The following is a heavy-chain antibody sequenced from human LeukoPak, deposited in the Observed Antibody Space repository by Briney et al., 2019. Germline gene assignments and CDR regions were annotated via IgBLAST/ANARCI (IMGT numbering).Heavy chain of an antibody. J-gene: IGHJ4*02. Sequence: PGGSLRLSCAASGFTFRSYWMRWVRQAPGKGLLWVSRINSDGSTTSYADPVKGRFTISRDNAKNTLYLQMDSLRAEDTAVYYCVRDAYNILTAPYFDYWGQGTLVTVSS. CDR2: INSDGSTT. CDR3: VRDAYNILTAPYFDY. D-gene: IGHD3-9*01. V-gene: IGHV3-74*01. CDR1: GFTFRSYW.